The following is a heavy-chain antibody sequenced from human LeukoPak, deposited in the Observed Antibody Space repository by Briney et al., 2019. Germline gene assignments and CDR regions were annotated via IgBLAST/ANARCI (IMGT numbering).Heavy chain of an antibody. J-gene: IGHJ3*01. CDR3: ARESNYSDYGNAFDV. CDR1: GYTFTDYY. V-gene: IGHV1-2*02. D-gene: IGHD4-11*01. CDR2: INPKSGVS. Sequence: ASVTVSCKPSGYTFTDYYIHWLRQAPGQGLEWMGWINPKSGVSTYAQKFQGRGTMTRDTSITTAYMALTRLRSDDTTIYYCARESNYSDYGNAFDVWGQGTKVTVSS.